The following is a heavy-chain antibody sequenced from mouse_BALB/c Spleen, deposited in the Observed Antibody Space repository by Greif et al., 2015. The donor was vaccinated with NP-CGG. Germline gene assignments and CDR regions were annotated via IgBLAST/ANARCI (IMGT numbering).Heavy chain of an antibody. J-gene: IGHJ3*01. CDR1: GYTFTSYW. CDR3: TGYDFAY. CDR2: IYPGSGST. V-gene: IGHV1S22*01. D-gene: IGHD2-14*01. Sequence: LQQSGSELVRPGASVKLSCKASGYTFTSYWMHWVKQRHGQGLEWIGNIYPGSGSTNYDEKFKSKGTLTVDTSSSTAYMHLSSLTSGDSAVYYCTGYDFAYWGQGTLVTVSA.